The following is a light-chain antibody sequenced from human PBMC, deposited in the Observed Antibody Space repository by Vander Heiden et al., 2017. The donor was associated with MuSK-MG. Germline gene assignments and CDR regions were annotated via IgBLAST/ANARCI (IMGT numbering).Light chain of an antibody. CDR1: HIGSKS. Sequence: SYVLTQPPSVSVAPGQTAKITCGGNHIGSKSVHWYQQKPGQAPVMVVYDDNDRPSGIPERFSGSNSGTTATLTTSRVEAGDEADYYCQVWDSGTDQVVFGGGTKLTVL. CDR2: DDN. CDR3: QVWDSGTDQVV. V-gene: IGLV3-21*02. J-gene: IGLJ3*02.